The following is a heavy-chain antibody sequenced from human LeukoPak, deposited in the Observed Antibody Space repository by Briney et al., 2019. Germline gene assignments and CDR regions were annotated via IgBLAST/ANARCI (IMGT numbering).Heavy chain of an antibody. V-gene: IGHV3-72*01. J-gene: IGHJ4*02. CDR1: GFIFSDHY. CDR2: IRNKANGYTT. D-gene: IGHD6-13*01. Sequence: HPGGSLRLSCAASGFIFSDHYMDWVRQAPGKGLEWVGRIRNKANGYTTVYAASVKGRFTISRDDSMNSVYLQMNSLRTEDTAVYYCARPYSTAWSADYFDYWGQGTLVTVSS. CDR3: ARPYSTAWSADYFDY.